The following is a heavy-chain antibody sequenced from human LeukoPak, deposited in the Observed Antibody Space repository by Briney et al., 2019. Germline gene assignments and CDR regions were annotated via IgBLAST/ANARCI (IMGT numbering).Heavy chain of an antibody. Sequence: GGSLRLSCAASGFTFSSYEMNWVRQAPGKGLDWVSYISSSGSTIYYADSVKGRFTISRDNAKNSLYLQMNSLRAEDTAVYYCARYTAMAFAYWGQGTLATVSS. CDR3: ARYTAMAFAY. CDR2: ISSSGSTI. D-gene: IGHD5-18*01. J-gene: IGHJ4*02. V-gene: IGHV3-48*03. CDR1: GFTFSSYE.